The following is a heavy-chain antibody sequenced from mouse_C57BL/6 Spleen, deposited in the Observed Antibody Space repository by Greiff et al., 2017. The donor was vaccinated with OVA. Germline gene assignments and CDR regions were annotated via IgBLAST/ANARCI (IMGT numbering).Heavy chain of an antibody. CDR2: ILPGSGST. CDR3: ERPLSTTVVGCCWDIDD. J-gene: IGHJ4*01. D-gene: IGHD1-1*01. Sequence: QVQLQQSGAELMKPGASVKLSCTATGFTFTGYWIDWVQQRPGHGLEWIGEILPGSGSTNYTEKFKGKATFTADTSSNTAYMQLISVTTEDSASYYGERPLSTTVVGCCWDIDDWGQGTSVTVSS. V-gene: IGHV1-9*01. CDR1: GFTFTGYW.